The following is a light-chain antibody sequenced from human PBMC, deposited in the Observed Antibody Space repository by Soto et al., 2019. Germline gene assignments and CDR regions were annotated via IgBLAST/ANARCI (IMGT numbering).Light chain of an antibody. CDR3: QQYYTTQYT. V-gene: IGKV4-1*01. CDR2: WAS. J-gene: IGKJ2*01. CDR1: QSALYSPSNKNY. Sequence: DIVMTQSPDSLAVSLGERATINCKSSQSALYSPSNKNYLAWYQQRPGQPPKMLIYWASTRESGVPDRFSGSVSGTDFTLTISSLHAEDVADYYCQQYYTTQYTFGQGTKLEIK.